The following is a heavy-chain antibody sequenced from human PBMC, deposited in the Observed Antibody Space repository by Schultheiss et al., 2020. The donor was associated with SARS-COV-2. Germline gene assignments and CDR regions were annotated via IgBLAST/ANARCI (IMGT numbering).Heavy chain of an antibody. D-gene: IGHD6-13*01. J-gene: IGHJ4*02. V-gene: IGHV3-33*01. Sequence: GESLKISCAASGFTFSSYGMHWVRQAPGKGLEWAALIWYDGSNKYYADSVRGRFTISRDNSKNTLYLQMNSLRAEDTAVYYCARERSSSWVVYYFDYWGQGTLVTVSS. CDR1: GFTFSSYG. CDR3: ARERSSSWVVYYFDY. CDR2: IWYDGSNK.